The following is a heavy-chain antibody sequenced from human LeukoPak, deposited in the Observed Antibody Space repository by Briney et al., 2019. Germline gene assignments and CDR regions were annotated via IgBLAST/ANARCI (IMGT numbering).Heavy chain of an antibody. J-gene: IGHJ4*02. Sequence: GESLRLSCAASGFTFSRYGVHWVRQAPGKGLEWVAIISYDGNSKYYADSVKGRFTISRDNAKTSLYLQMNSLRAEDTAVYYCARDLSGITGYTYGRGIDYWGQGTLVTVSS. V-gene: IGHV3-30*03. CDR1: GFTFSRYG. D-gene: IGHD5-18*01. CDR3: ARDLSGITGYTYGRGIDY. CDR2: ISYDGNSK.